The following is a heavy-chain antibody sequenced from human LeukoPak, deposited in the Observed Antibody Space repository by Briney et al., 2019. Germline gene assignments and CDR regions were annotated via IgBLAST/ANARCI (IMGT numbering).Heavy chain of an antibody. CDR2: IYTSGST. Sequence: PSETLSLTCTVSGGSISSGSYYWSWIRQPAGKGLEWIGRIYTSGSTNYNPSLKSRVTISVDTSKNQFSLKLSSVTAADTAVYYCARTSNSDGMIDYWGQGTLVTVSS. CDR1: GGSISSGSYY. J-gene: IGHJ4*02. V-gene: IGHV4-61*02. CDR3: ARTSNSDGMIDY. D-gene: IGHD1-14*01.